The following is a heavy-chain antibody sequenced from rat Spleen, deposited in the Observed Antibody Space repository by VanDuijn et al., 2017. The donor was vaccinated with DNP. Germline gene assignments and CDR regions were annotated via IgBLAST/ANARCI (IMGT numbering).Heavy chain of an antibody. V-gene: IGHV5-31*01. D-gene: IGHD1-11*01. CDR2: ITNAGGST. CDR3: TRINYGGYPSYAMDA. Sequence: EVQLVESGGGLVQPGGSLKLSCVASGFTFNNYWMTWIRQAPGKELEWVASITNAGGSTYYPDSVKGRLTISRDSAKSTLYLQMNSLRSEDKATYYCTRINYGGYPSYAMDAWGQGTSVTVSS. CDR1: GFTFNNYW. J-gene: IGHJ4*01.